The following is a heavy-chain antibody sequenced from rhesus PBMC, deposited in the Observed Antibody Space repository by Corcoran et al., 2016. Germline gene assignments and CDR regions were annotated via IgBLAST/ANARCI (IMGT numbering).Heavy chain of an antibody. D-gene: IGHD6-31*01. CDR2: IYGSSGST. V-gene: IGHV4-76*01. CDR3: ARGDSSGWYRGWVDY. J-gene: IGHJ4*01. Sequence: QVQLQESGPGVVKPSETLSLTCAVSGGSISSGYDWSWIRQPPGKGLEWMGYIYGSSGSTNYNPSLKNRVTISKVASKNQFSLKLSSVTAADTAVYYCARGDSSGWYRGWVDYWGQGVLVTVSS. CDR1: GGSISSGYD.